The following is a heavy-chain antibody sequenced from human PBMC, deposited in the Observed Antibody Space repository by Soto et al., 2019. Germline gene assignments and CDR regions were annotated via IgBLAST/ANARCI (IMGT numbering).Heavy chain of an antibody. D-gene: IGHD3-3*01. J-gene: IGHJ4*02. V-gene: IGHV4-4*07. Sequence: PSETLSLTCTVSGGSISSYYWSWIRQPAGKGLEWIGRIYTSGSTNYNPSLKSRVTMSVDTSKNQFSLKLSSVTAADTAVYYCARLSYDFWSGYLRGGYFDYWGQGTLVPSPQ. CDR3: ARLSYDFWSGYLRGGYFDY. CDR1: GGSISSYY. CDR2: IYTSGST.